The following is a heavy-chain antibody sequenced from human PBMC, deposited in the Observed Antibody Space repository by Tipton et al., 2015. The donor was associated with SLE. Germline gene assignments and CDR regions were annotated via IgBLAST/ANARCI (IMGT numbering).Heavy chain of an antibody. CDR2: ISSNGGST. V-gene: IGHV3-64D*06. CDR1: GGSISSYY. D-gene: IGHD6-13*01. CDR3: VKVRAAAAFAEYFQH. Sequence: LSLTCTVSGGSISSYYWSWIRQPPGKGLEYVSAISSNGGSTYYADSVKGRFTISRDNSKNTLYLQMSSLRAEDTAVYYCVKVRAAAAFAEYFQHWGQGTLVTVSS. J-gene: IGHJ1*01.